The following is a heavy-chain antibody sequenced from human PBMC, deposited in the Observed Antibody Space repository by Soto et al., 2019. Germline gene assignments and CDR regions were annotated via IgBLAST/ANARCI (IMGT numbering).Heavy chain of an antibody. V-gene: IGHV1-46*02. J-gene: IGHJ6*02. Sequence: ASLKVSCNAFGYTFNAFYMHWVRQAPGQGLEWMGVINPSGDGTSYAQKFQGRVTMTRDTSTSTVYMELSSLRSEDTAVYYCARVALGYDYADVWGQGTTVTVSS. CDR3: ARVALGYDYADV. D-gene: IGHD4-17*01. CDR1: GYTFNAFY. CDR2: INPSGDGT.